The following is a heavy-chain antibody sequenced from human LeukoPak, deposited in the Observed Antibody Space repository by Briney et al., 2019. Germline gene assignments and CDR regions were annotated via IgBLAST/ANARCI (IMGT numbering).Heavy chain of an antibody. D-gene: IGHD6-13*01. Sequence: ASVKVSCKAPGYTFTSYDINWVRQATGQGLEWMGWMNPNSGNTGYAQKFQGRVTMTRNTSISTAYMELSSLRSEDTAVYYCARAQYSSSWYDTNWFDPWGQGTLVTVSS. CDR2: MNPNSGNT. V-gene: IGHV1-8*01. J-gene: IGHJ5*02. CDR3: ARAQYSSSWYDTNWFDP. CDR1: GYTFTSYD.